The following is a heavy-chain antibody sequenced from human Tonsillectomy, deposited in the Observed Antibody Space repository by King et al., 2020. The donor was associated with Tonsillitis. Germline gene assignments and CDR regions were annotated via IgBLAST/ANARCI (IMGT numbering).Heavy chain of an antibody. J-gene: IGHJ5*02. CDR1: GGSLSGYY. CDR3: ARGYYLGYSPRTHWFDP. CDR2: INHSGTT. Sequence: VQLQQWGAGLLKPSETLSLTCAVYGGSLSGYYWSWIRQPPGKGLEWIGEINHSGTTNYNPSLKSRVTISLDTSKNQFSLKLSSVAAADTAVYYCARGYYLGYSPRTHWFDPWVQGTLVTVSS. V-gene: IGHV4-34*01. D-gene: IGHD5-12*01.